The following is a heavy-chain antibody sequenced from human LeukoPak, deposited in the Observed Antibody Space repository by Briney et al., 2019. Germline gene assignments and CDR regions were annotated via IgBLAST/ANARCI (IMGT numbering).Heavy chain of an antibody. CDR2: IKQDGSEK. Sequence: GSLRLSCAASGFTFSSYWMSWVRQAPGKGLEWVANIKQDGSEKYYVDSVKGRFTISRDNAKNSLYLQMNSLRAEDTAVYYCARDEYVDIVATIPYGMDVWGQGTTVTVSS. D-gene: IGHD5-12*01. CDR3: ARDEYVDIVATIPYGMDV. J-gene: IGHJ6*02. V-gene: IGHV3-7*01. CDR1: GFTFSSYW.